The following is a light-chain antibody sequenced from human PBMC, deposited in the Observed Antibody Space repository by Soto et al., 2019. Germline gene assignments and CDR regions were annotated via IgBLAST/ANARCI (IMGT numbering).Light chain of an antibody. CDR1: QSVSSY. V-gene: IGKV3-11*01. Sequence: PGEIAPLSCRASQSVSSYLAWYQQKPGQAPRLLIYDASNRATGIPARFSGSESGTDFTLTIGSLEPEDFAVYYCQQRSNWPITFGQGTRLEIK. CDR2: DAS. J-gene: IGKJ5*01. CDR3: QQRSNWPIT.